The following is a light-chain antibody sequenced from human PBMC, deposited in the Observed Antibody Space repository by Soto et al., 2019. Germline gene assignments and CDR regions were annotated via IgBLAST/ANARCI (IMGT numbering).Light chain of an antibody. CDR1: SSNIGGNS. CDR2: DDD. Sequence: QSARTQPPSVYAAPGQRVTISCSGSSSNIGGNSVSWYQQLPGTAPKLLIYDDDKRPSGIPDRFSGSKSGTSATLGITGFQTGDEADYYCGSWDSSLSAYVFGTGT. CDR3: GSWDSSLSAYV. J-gene: IGLJ1*01. V-gene: IGLV1-51*01.